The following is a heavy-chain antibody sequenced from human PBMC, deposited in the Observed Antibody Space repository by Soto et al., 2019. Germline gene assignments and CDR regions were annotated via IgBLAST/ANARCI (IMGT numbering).Heavy chain of an antibody. Sequence: QVQLVQSGAEVKKPGSSVKVSCKASGGTFGSNPISWMRQAPGQGLEWLGGTISTFGTGSYAQRFQGRLTITAEKSTNTAYMELSGLRPEDTAVYYCARRQTSGFNRYFDSWGQGTLVTVSS. D-gene: IGHD1-26*01. CDR3: ARRQTSGFNRYFDS. CDR1: GGTFGSNP. V-gene: IGHV1-69*06. CDR2: TISTFGTG. J-gene: IGHJ4*02.